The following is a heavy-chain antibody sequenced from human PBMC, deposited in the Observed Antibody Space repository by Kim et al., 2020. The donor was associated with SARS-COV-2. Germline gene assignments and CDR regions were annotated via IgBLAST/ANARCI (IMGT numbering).Heavy chain of an antibody. V-gene: IGHV3-23*01. CDR2: IFGSGHGT. Sequence: GGSLRPSCVASRFTFSSSAMTWVRQAPGKGMEWVSTIFGSGHGTYYPDSVRGRFIVSRDNSKNTLYLQMDNLRADDTAIYYCAKNVHLTSVTFLWCFDLWGRGTSVTVSS. CDR1: RFTFSSSA. J-gene: IGHJ2*01. CDR3: AKNVHLTSVTFLWCFDL. D-gene: IGHD2-2*01.